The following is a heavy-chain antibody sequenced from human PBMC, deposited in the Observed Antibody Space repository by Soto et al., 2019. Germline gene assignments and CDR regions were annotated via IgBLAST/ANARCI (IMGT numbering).Heavy chain of an antibody. CDR2: IYHSGST. Sequence: QVQLQESGPGLVKPSETLSLTCTVSGGSISSYYCIWIRQPPGKGLEYIGYIYHSGSTNYNPPLKRRVTIPKDTSKNQVSLKLTSVTAADTAVYYCATRFYSSGVLVDYWGQGTLVTVSP. D-gene: IGHD3-10*01. V-gene: IGHV4-59*01. J-gene: IGHJ4*02. CDR1: GGSISSYY. CDR3: ATRFYSSGVLVDY.